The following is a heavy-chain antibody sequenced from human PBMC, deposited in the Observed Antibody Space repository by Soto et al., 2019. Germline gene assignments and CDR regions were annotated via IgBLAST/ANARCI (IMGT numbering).Heavy chain of an antibody. V-gene: IGHV5-10-1*01. J-gene: IGHJ4*02. CDR3: AANGYTYGYHFDH. D-gene: IGHD5-18*01. Sequence: GESLKISCKASGYTFTSYWITWVRQMPGKGLEWMGRIDPSDSSTNYGPSFQGHVTISTDKSITTAHLQWTSLKVSDTAIYYCAANGYTYGYHFDHWGQGTKVTVYS. CDR1: GYTFTSYW. CDR2: IDPSDSST.